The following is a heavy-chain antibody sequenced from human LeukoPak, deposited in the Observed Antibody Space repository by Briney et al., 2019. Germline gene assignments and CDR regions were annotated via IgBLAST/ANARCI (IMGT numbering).Heavy chain of an antibody. V-gene: IGHV4-61*01. CDR2: IYYSGST. Sequence: SETLSLTCTVSGGSISSSSYYWSWIRQPPGKGLEWIGYIYYSGSTNYNPSLKSRVTISVDTSKNQFSLKLSSVTAADTAVYYCARDYYGSGSYRPRGWFDPWGQGTLVTVSS. D-gene: IGHD3-10*01. J-gene: IGHJ5*02. CDR3: ARDYYGSGSYRPRGWFDP. CDR1: GGSISSSSYY.